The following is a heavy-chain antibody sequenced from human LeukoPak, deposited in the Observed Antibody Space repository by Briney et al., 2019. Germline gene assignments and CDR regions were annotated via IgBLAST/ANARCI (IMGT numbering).Heavy chain of an antibody. Sequence: PSETLSLTCAVYGGSFSGYYWSWIRQPPGKGLEWIGEINHSGSTNYNPSLKSRVTISVDTSKNQFSLKLSSVTAADTAVYYCARVRITYYYDSSGPFDYGGQGTLVTVSS. CDR2: INHSGST. CDR3: ARVRITYYYDSSGPFDY. V-gene: IGHV4-34*01. D-gene: IGHD3-22*01. J-gene: IGHJ4*02. CDR1: GGSFSGYY.